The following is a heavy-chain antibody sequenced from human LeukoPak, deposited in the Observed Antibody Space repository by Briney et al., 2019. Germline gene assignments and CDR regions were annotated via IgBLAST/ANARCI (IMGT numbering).Heavy chain of an antibody. CDR3: AREEYYYDSSGYSNFDY. J-gene: IGHJ4*02. D-gene: IGHD3-22*01. V-gene: IGHV3-21*01. Sequence: PGGSLRLSCAASGFTFSSYSMNWVRQAPGKGLEWVSSISSSSSYIYCADSVKGRFTISRDNAKNSLYLQMNSLRAEDTAVYYCAREEYYYDSSGYSNFDYWGQGTLVTVSS. CDR1: GFTFSSYS. CDR2: ISSSSSYI.